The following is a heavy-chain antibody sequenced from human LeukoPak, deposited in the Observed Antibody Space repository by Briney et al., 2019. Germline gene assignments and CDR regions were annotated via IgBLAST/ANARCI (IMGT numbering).Heavy chain of an antibody. V-gene: IGHV1-58*01. J-gene: IGHJ4*02. CDR2: IVVGSGNT. Sequence: SVKVSCKASGFTFTSSAVQWVRQARGHRLEWIGWIVVGSGNTNYAQKFQERVTITRDMSTSTAYMELSSLRSEDTAVYYCAASSSSWYKPLDYWGQGTLVTVSS. CDR3: AASSSSWYKPLDY. D-gene: IGHD6-13*01. CDR1: GFTFTSSA.